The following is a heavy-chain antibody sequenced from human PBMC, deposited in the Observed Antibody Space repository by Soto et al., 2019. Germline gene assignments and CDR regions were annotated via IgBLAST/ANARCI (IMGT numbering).Heavy chain of an antibody. V-gene: IGHV3-15*07. D-gene: IGHD3-22*01. Sequence: PGGSLRLSCAASGFTFSNAWMSWVRQAPGKGLEWVGRMKSKTDGGTTDYAAPVKGRFTISRDDSKNTLYLQMNSLKTEDTAVYYCTTVMGIYDSSGYPDDYWGQGTLVTVSS. CDR2: MKSKTDGGTT. CDR3: TTVMGIYDSSGYPDDY. CDR1: GFTFSNAW. J-gene: IGHJ4*02.